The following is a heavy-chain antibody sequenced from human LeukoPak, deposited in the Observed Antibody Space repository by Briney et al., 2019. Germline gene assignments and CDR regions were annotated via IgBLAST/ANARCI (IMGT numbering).Heavy chain of an antibody. CDR3: AHFYCSGGSCYSLFFDY. CDR2: IYWNDDK. CDR1: GLSLSTRGVG. Sequence: SGPTLVNPTQTLTLTCAFSGLSLSTRGVGVGLMRQPPGKALEWLALIYWNDDKRYSPAVKCRPPITQDTTKNQVVLTLSTMDPVDTATYYSAHFYCSGGSCYSLFFDYWGQGTLVTVSS. D-gene: IGHD2-15*01. J-gene: IGHJ4*02. V-gene: IGHV2-5*01.